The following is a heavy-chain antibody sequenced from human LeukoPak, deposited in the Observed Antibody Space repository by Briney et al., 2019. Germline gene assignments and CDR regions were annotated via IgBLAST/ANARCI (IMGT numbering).Heavy chain of an antibody. V-gene: IGHV4-59*01. J-gene: IGHJ4*02. CDR3: ARDGYSGNDGL. CDR1: GGSISSYY. D-gene: IGHD5-12*01. CDR2: IYHSGST. Sequence: SETLSLTCTVSGGSISSYYWSWIGQPPGKGLGWIGYIYHSGSTNYNPSLTSRVTISVDTSKNQFSLKLSSVTAADTAVYYCARDGYSGNDGLWGQGTLVTVSS.